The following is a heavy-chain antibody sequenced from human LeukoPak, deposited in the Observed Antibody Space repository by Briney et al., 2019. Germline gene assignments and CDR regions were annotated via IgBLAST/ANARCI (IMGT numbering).Heavy chain of an antibody. CDR3: ARALTGTKNWFDP. Sequence: SETLSLTCVVYGGSFSGYYWSWIRQPPGKGLEWIGEINHSGSTNYNPSLKSRVTISVDTSKNQFSLKLSSVTAADTAVYYCARALTGTKNWFDPWGQGTLVTVSS. V-gene: IGHV4-34*01. CDR2: INHSGST. J-gene: IGHJ5*02. D-gene: IGHD1-7*01. CDR1: GGSFSGYY.